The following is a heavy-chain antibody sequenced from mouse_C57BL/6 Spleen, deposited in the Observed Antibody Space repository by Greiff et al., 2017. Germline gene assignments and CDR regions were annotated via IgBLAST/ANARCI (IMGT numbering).Heavy chain of an antibody. CDR3: ARYDSNDLDY. CDR2: ISYSGST. CDR1: GYSITSAY. D-gene: IGHD2-4*01. Sequence: DVQLQESGPGLAKPSQTLSLTCSVTGYSITSAYWNWIRKFPGNKLEYIGYISYSGSTSYNPSLKSRSSITRDTSKNQYYMQLNSVTTEDTATYYCARYDSNDLDYWGQGTTLTVSS. J-gene: IGHJ2*01. V-gene: IGHV3-8*01.